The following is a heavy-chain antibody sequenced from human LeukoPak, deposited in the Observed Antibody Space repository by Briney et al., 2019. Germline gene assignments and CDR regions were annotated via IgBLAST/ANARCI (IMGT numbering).Heavy chain of an antibody. CDR1: GGSISSYF. J-gene: IGHJ4*02. CDR3: ARTTYHDYVWGSYRNGYYFDY. CDR2: IYTSGST. D-gene: IGHD3-16*02. V-gene: IGHV4-4*07. Sequence: SETLSLTCTGSGGSISSYFWSWLRQPAGKGLEWIGRIYTSGSTNYNPSLKSRVTMSVDTSKNQFSLKMSSVTAADTAVYFCARTTYHDYVWGSYRNGYYFDYWGQGTLVTVSS.